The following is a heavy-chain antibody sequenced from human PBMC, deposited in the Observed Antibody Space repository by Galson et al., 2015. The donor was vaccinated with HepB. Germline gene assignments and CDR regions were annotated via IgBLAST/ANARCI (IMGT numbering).Heavy chain of an antibody. V-gene: IGHV3-30*18. CDR1: GFTFRSYG. CDR3: AKDSIYSSSFGYGMDV. D-gene: IGHD6-6*01. CDR2: MTNDGSIK. Sequence: SLRLSCAASGFTFRSYGMHWVRQAPGKGLEWVALMTNDGSIKYYADSVKGRFTISRDNSKKTLYLQMNSLRAEDTAVYYCAKDSIYSSSFGYGMDVWGQGTTVTVSS. J-gene: IGHJ6*02.